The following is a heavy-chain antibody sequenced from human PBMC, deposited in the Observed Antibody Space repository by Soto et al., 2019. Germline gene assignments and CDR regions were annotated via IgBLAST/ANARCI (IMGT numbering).Heavy chain of an antibody. V-gene: IGHV3-15*01. J-gene: IGHJ4*02. Sequence: EVQLVESGGGLVEPGGSLRLSCAASGFTFSNAWMSWVRQAPGKGLEWVGRIKSKSEGETIDYAAPVKCRFTNSRDDSKTTLYLQMNSLKSEDTGVYYCTRGPVGSTRPLDYRGQGTLVSVSS. CDR1: GFTFSNAW. CDR2: IKSKSEGETI. D-gene: IGHD2-2*01. CDR3: TRGPVGSTRPLDY.